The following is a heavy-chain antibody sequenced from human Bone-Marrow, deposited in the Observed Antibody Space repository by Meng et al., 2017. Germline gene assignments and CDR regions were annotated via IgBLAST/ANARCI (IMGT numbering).Heavy chain of an antibody. CDR3: TRRFYYDSGGYYHFES. D-gene: IGHD3-22*01. CDR1: GFNVNSNY. CDR2: LYSDATA. V-gene: IGHV3-66*02. J-gene: IGHJ4*02. Sequence: GGSLRLPCAGSGFNVNSNYMSWVRQAPGKGLEWVSVLYSDATAYYADSVKGRFTISRDNSKNTVYLQMNNLRAEDTAVYYCTRRFYYDSGGYYHFESWGQGTLVTVSS.